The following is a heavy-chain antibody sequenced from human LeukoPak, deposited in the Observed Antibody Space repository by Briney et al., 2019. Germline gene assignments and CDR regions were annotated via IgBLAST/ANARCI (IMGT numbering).Heavy chain of an antibody. V-gene: IGHV4-34*01. J-gene: IGHJ4*02. CDR2: INHGGSA. Sequence: SETLSLTCAVYGESFSDYYWSWIRQSPGKGLEWIGEINHGGSASYNPSLKSRVTMSVDTSKNQFSLKLSSVTAADTAVYYCARTYGDYRFDYWGQGTLVTVSS. CDR1: GESFSDYY. D-gene: IGHD4-17*01. CDR3: ARTYGDYRFDY.